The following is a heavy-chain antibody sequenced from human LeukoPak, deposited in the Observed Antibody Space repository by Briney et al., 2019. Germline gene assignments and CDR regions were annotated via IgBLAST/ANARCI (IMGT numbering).Heavy chain of an antibody. Sequence: PSETLSLTCTVSGGSIISYYWTWIRQPPGKGLEWMGYIYYSGSTNYNPSLKSRLTISVDTSKNQFSLKLNSVIAADTAVYYCARGARRDGYNFDYWGQGTLVTVSS. CDR2: IYYSGST. J-gene: IGHJ4*02. D-gene: IGHD5-24*01. CDR3: ARGARRDGYNFDY. V-gene: IGHV4-59*01. CDR1: GGSIISYY.